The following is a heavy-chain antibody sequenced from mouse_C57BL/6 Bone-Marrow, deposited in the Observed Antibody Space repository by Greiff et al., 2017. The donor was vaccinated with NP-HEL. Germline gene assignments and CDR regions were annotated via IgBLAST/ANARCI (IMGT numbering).Heavy chain of an antibody. CDR2: IHPNSGST. J-gene: IGHJ3*01. D-gene: IGHD1-1*01. CDR3: ARSGIHYGSSYGFAY. V-gene: IGHV1-64*01. CDR1: GYTFTSYW. Sequence: QVQLKQPGAELVKPGASVKLSCKASGYTFTSYWMHWVKQRPGQGLEWIGMIHPNSGSTNYNEKFKSKATLTVDKSSSTAYMQLSSLTSEDSAVYYCARSGIHYGSSYGFAYWGQGTLVTVSA.